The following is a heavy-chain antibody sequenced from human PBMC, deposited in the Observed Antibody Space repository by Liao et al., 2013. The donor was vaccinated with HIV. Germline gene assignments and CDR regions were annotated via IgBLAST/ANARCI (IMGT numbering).Heavy chain of an antibody. CDR3: ARVGNGDYWYFDL. CDR1: GDSISSSSYY. Sequence: QVQLQESGPGLVKPSQTLSLTCTVSGDSISSSSYYWSWIRQPAGKGLEWIGRIYTSGSTNYNPSLKSRVTISVDTSKNQFSLKLNSVTAADTAVYYCARVGNGDYWYFDLWGRGTLVTVSS. D-gene: IGHD2-8*01. J-gene: IGHJ2*01. V-gene: IGHV4-61*02. CDR2: IYTSGST.